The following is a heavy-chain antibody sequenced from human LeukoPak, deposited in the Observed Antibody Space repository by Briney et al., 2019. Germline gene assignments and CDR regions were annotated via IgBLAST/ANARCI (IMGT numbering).Heavy chain of an antibody. CDR3: ARGPRDHTIAPPHFDY. V-gene: IGHV4-31*02. CDR2: IYYSGST. CDR1: GGSISSGGYY. J-gene: IGHJ4*02. D-gene: IGHD6-13*01. Sequence: SQTLSLTWTVSGGSISSGGYYWSWIRQHPGKVLEWIGYIYYSGSTYYNPSLKSRVTISVDTSKNQFSLKLSSVTAADTAVYYCARGPRDHTIAPPHFDYWGQGTLVTVSS.